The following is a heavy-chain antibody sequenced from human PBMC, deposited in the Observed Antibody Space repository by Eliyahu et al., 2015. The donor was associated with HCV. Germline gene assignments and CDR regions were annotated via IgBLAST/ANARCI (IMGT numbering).Heavy chain of an antibody. CDR3: ARRDWVVATNNWFDP. D-gene: IGHD5-24*01. CDR1: GGSISSSDYY. J-gene: IGHJ5*02. V-gene: IGHV4-39*01. CDR2: IYYSGTT. Sequence: QLQLQESGPGLVKPSETLSLTCTVSGGSISSSDYYWAWIRQPPGKGLEWIGSIYYSGTTYYNPSLKSRVTISVDTSKNQFSLKLSSVTAADTAVYYCARRDWVVATNNWFDPWGQGTLVTVSS.